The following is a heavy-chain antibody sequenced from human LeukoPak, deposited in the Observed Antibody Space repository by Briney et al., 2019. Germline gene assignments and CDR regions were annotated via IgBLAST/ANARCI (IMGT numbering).Heavy chain of an antibody. CDR1: GGTFSSYA. Sequence: ASVKVSCKASGGTFSSYAISWVRQAPGQGLEWMGWINPNSGGTNYAQKFQGWVTMTRDTSISTAYMELSRLRSDDTAVYYCARDGIADGMDVWGQGTTVTVSS. D-gene: IGHD6-13*01. CDR2: INPNSGGT. CDR3: ARDGIADGMDV. J-gene: IGHJ6*02. V-gene: IGHV1-2*04.